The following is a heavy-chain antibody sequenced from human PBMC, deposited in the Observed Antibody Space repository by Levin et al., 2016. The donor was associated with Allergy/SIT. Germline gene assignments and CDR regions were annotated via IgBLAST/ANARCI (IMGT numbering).Heavy chain of an antibody. CDR2: IIPIFGTA. CDR3: AEYSSSNDY. J-gene: IGHJ4*02. Sequence: WVRQAPGQGLEWMGGIIPIFGTANYAQKFQGRVTITADKSTSTAYMELSSLRSEDTAVYYCAEYSSSNDYWGQGTLVTRLL. D-gene: IGHD6-6*01. V-gene: IGHV1-69*06.